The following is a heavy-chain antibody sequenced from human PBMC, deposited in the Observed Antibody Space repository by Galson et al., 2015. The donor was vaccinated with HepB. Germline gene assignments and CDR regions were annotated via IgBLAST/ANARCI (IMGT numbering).Heavy chain of an antibody. V-gene: IGHV2-70*04. CDR3: ARAISGYETFDY. J-gene: IGHJ4*02. D-gene: IGHD5-12*01. CDR1: GFSLSTSGMR. CDR2: IDWDDDK. Sequence: PALVKPTQTLTLTCTFSGFSLSTSGMRVSWIRQSPGKALEWLARIDWDDDKFYSTSLKTRLTISKDTSKNQVVLTMTNMDPVDTATYYCARAISGYETFDYWGQGTLVTVSS.